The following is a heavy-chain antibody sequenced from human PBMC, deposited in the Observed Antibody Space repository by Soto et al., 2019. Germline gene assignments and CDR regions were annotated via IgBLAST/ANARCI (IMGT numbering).Heavy chain of an antibody. V-gene: IGHV1-69*01. D-gene: IGHD3-10*01. CDR1: GDTFKNCV. CDR3: AAELGFGKLSVV. CDR2: IIPLLGTT. J-gene: IGHJ6*02. Sequence: QVQVGQLGVEVSRPGSSVKVSGKASGDTFKNCVISWVRQAPGQGLEWMGEIIPLLGTTDFAQRFQVRLTITTDESTTTAYMELSRLSSEDTATYYCAAELGFGKLSVVWGQATTVIVSS.